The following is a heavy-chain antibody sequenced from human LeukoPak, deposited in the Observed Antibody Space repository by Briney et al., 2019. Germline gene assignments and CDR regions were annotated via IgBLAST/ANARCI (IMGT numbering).Heavy chain of an antibody. CDR2: IIPILGIA. Sequence: SVKVSCKASGYTFTGYYMHWVRQAPGQGLEWMGRIIPILGIANYAQKFQGRVTITADKSTSTAYMELSSLRSEDTAVYYCARADLTTVVTGYFDYWGQGTLVTVSS. CDR3: ARADLTTVVTGYFDY. CDR1: GYTFTGYY. V-gene: IGHV1-69*04. J-gene: IGHJ4*02. D-gene: IGHD4-17*01.